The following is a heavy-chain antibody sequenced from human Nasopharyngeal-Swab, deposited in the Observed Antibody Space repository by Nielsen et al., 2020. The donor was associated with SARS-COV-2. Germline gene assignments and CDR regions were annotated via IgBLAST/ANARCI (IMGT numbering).Heavy chain of an antibody. CDR1: GFTFSSYW. V-gene: IGHV3-74*01. Sequence: GESLKISCAASGFTFSSYWMHWVRQAPGKGLVWVSRINSDGSSTSYADSVKGRFTISRDNAKNTLYLQMNSLRAEDTAVYYCARDPKEWFGEISLDYWGQGTLVTVSS. CDR3: ARDPKEWFGEISLDY. CDR2: INSDGSST. J-gene: IGHJ4*02. D-gene: IGHD3-10*01.